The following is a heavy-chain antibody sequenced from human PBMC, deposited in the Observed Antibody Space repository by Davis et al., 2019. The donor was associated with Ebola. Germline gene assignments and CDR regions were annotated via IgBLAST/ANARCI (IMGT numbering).Heavy chain of an antibody. Sequence: GGSLRLSCAASGFTFTTYWMSWVRQAPGKGLEWLANINQDGSAKQYVDSVKGRFTISRDNAKNSVYLQMNSLRAEDTAVYYCATTPQYSSGQNKPFDYWGQGTLVTVSS. V-gene: IGHV3-7*01. D-gene: IGHD6-19*01. CDR1: GFTFTTYW. J-gene: IGHJ4*02. CDR3: ATTPQYSSGQNKPFDY. CDR2: INQDGSAK.